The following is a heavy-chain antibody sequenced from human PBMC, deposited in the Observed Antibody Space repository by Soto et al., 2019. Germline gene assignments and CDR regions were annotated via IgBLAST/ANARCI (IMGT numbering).Heavy chain of an antibody. CDR2: IYWDDDK. J-gene: IGHJ6*02. CDR1: GFSLSTSGVG. D-gene: IGHD5-18*01. CDR3: AHSLVDTALAGWGGDYYYGMDV. Sequence: QITLKESGPTLVKPTQTLTLTCTFSGFSLSTSGVGVGWIRQPPGKALEWLALIYWDDDKRYSPSLKSRLTITTDTPKNQVVLTMTTMDPVDTATYYCAHSLVDTALAGWGGDYYYGMDVWGQGTTVTVSS. V-gene: IGHV2-5*02.